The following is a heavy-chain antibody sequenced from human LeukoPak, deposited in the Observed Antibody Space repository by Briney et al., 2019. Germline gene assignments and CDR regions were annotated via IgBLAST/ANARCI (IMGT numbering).Heavy chain of an antibody. J-gene: IGHJ4*02. D-gene: IGHD1-26*01. Sequence: ASVKVSCKASGYTFTGYYMHWVRQAPGQGGEGMGRINPNSGGTNCAQKFQGRVTMTRDTSISTAYMELSRLRSDDTAVYYCARRLSGSYLDYWGQGTLVAVSS. V-gene: IGHV1-2*06. CDR1: GYTFTGYY. CDR2: INPNSGGT. CDR3: ARRLSGSYLDY.